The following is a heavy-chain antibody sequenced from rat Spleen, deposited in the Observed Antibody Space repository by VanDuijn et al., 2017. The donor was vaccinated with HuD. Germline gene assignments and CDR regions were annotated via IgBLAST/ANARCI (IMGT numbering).Heavy chain of an antibody. CDR3: ARHPPYYGFDGDWFAD. CDR2: ISPSGGST. J-gene: IGHJ3*01. CDR1: GITFSNYG. D-gene: IGHD1-7*01. Sequence: EVQLVESDGGLVQPGRSLKLSCAASGITFSNYGMHWIRQAPTKGLEWVASISPSGGSTYYRDSVKGRFIISRDNAKSTLYLQMDSLRSEDTATYYCARHPPYYGFDGDWFADWGQGTLVTVSS. V-gene: IGHV5-19*01.